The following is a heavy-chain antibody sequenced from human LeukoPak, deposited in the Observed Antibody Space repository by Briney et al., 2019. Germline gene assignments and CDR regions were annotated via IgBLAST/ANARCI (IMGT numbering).Heavy chain of an antibody. CDR2: INSDGSSA. Sequence: GGSLRLSCAASGFTFSRSGMHWVRQAPGKGLEWVSRINSDGSSAAYADSVRGRFTISRDNAKNTLYVQMNSLRAEDTAVYYCARERCISTSCSHGMDVWGQGTTVTVSS. CDR1: GFTFSRSG. CDR3: ARERCISTSCSHGMDV. V-gene: IGHV3-74*01. J-gene: IGHJ6*02. D-gene: IGHD2-2*01.